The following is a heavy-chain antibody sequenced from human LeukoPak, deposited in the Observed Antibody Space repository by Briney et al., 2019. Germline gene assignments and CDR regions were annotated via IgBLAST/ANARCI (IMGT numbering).Heavy chain of an antibody. J-gene: IGHJ4*02. CDR3: AKDRDSYSSSSPFGY. V-gene: IGHV3-30*02. CDR2: IRYDGSNK. Sequence: GGSLRLSCAASGFTFSSYGMHWVRQAPGKGLEWVAFIRYDGSNKYYADSVKGRFTISRDNSKNTLYLQMNSLRAEDTAVYYCAKDRDSYSSSSPFGYWGQGTLVTVSS. CDR1: GFTFSSYG. D-gene: IGHD6-6*01.